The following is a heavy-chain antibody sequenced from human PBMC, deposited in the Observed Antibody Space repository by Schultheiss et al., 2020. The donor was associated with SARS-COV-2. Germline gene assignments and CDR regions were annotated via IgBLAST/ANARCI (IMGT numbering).Heavy chain of an antibody. CDR3: ARDSPYYDFWSGYLDY. CDR2: IYYSGST. CDR1: GGSFSGYY. J-gene: IGHJ4*02. D-gene: IGHD3-3*01. V-gene: IGHV4-34*01. Sequence: SETLSLTCAVYGGSFSGYYWSWIRQHPGKGLEWIGYIYYSGSTSYNPSLKSRVTISVDTSKNQFSLKLSSVTAADTAVYYCARDSPYYDFWSGYLDYWGQGTLVTVSS.